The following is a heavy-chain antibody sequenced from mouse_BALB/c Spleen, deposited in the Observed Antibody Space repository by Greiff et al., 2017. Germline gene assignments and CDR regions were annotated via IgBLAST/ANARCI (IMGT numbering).Heavy chain of an antibody. J-gene: IGHJ2*01. CDR1: GFTFSSYA. V-gene: IGHV5-6-5*01. CDR3: ARGPYYYGSSDY. Sequence: EVKLMESGGGLVKPGGSLKLSCAASGFTFSSYAMSWVRQTPEKRLEWVASISSGGSTYYPDSVKGRFTISRDNARNILYLQMSSLRSEDTAMYYCARGPYYYGSSDYWGQGTTLTVSS. CDR2: ISSGGST. D-gene: IGHD1-1*01.